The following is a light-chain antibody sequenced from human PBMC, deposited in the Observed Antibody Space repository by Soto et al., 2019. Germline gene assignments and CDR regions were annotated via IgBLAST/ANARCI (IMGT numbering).Light chain of an antibody. J-gene: IGLJ3*02. CDR2: EVT. V-gene: IGLV2-8*01. Sequence: QSALTQPPSASGSPGQSVTISCTGTSSDVGAYKYVYWYQQYPGKAPKLMIYEVTKRPSGVPDRFSGSKSGNSASLTVSVLHAEDEADYYRSSDVGKGLWVFGGGTKLTVL. CDR3: SSDVGKGLWV. CDR1: SSDVGAYKY.